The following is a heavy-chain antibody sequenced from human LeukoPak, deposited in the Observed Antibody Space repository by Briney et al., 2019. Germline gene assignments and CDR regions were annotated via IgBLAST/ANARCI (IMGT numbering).Heavy chain of an antibody. CDR2: IGYDGSNK. Sequence: PGGSLRLSCAASGFTFSSYGMHWVRQAPGKGLEWVAFIGYDGSNKYYADSVKGRFTISRDNSKNTLYLQMNSLRAEDTAVYYCAKDEARFGEMSAFDIWGQGTMVTVSS. CDR3: AKDEARFGEMSAFDI. D-gene: IGHD3-10*01. V-gene: IGHV3-30*02. J-gene: IGHJ3*02. CDR1: GFTFSSYG.